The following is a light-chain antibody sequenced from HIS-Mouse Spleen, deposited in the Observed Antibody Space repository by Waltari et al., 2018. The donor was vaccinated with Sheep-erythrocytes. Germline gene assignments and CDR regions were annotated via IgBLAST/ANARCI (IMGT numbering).Light chain of an antibody. Sequence: QSALTQPRSVSGSPGQSVTISCTGTSSDVGGYNYVSWYQQHPGKAPKLRIYDVSKRPSGVPDRFSGSKSGNPASLTISGLQAEDEADYYCCSYAGSYNHVFATGPKVTVL. CDR2: DVS. CDR1: SSDVGGYNY. V-gene: IGLV2-11*01. J-gene: IGLJ1*01. CDR3: CSYAGSYNHV.